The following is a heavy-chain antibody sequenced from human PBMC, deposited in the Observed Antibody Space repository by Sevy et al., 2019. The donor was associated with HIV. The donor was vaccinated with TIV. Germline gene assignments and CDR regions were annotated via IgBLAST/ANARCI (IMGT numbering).Heavy chain of an antibody. CDR2: MYYYGNT. J-gene: IGHJ6*02. CDR3: ARRRTALVAGHCYGLDV. V-gene: IGHV4-61*01. CDR1: GDSVSSGSYH. D-gene: IGHD5-18*01. Sequence: SETLSLTCTVSGDSVSSGSYHWSWIRQPPGKGLEWIGYMYYYGNTNLNPSLRSRVTMSVDTSENQFSLKLSSVTAADTAVYYCARRRTALVAGHCYGLDVWGQGTTVTVSS.